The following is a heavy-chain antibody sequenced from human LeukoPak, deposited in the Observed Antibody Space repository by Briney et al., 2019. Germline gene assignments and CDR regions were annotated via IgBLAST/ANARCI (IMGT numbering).Heavy chain of an antibody. V-gene: IGHV1-18*04. CDR2: ISAYNGNT. CDR3: ARDALPYCSSTSCRDDAFDI. D-gene: IGHD2-2*01. Sequence: ASEKVSCKASGYTFTSYGISWVRQAPGQGLEWMGWISAYNGNTNYAQKLQGRVTMTTDTSTSTAYMELRSLRSDDTAVYYCARDALPYCSSTSCRDDAFDIWGQGTMVTVSS. CDR1: GYTFTSYG. J-gene: IGHJ3*02.